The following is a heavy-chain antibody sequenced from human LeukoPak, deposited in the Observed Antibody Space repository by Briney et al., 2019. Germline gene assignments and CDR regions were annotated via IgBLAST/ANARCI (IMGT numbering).Heavy chain of an antibody. CDR1: GFTVSSNY. J-gene: IGHJ6*03. D-gene: IGHD1-26*01. CDR3: ARGSGSYYRYYYMDV. Sequence: GGSLRLSCAASGFTVSSNYMSWVRQAPGKGLEWVSVIYSGGSTYYADSVKGRFTIPRDNSKNTLYLQMNSLRAEDTAVYYCARGSGSYYRYYYMDVWGKGTTVTISS. CDR2: IYSGGST. V-gene: IGHV3-53*01.